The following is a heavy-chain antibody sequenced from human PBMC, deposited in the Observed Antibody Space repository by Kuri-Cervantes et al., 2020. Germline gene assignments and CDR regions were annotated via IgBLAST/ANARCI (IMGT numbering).Heavy chain of an antibody. D-gene: IGHD2-15*01. CDR2: IYSSGST. Sequence: SETLSLTCTVSGGSISSSSYYWSWIRQPAGKGLEWIGRIYSSGSTNYNPSLKSRVTISVDKSKNQFSLKLSSVTAADTAVYYCARVNLSRYCSGGTCYSVFYMDVWGKGTTVTVSS. CDR3: ARVNLSRYCSGGTCYSVFYMDV. CDR1: GGSISSSSYY. V-gene: IGHV4-61*02. J-gene: IGHJ6*03.